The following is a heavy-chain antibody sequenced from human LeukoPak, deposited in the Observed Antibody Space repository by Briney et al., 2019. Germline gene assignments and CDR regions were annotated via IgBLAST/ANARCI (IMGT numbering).Heavy chain of an antibody. D-gene: IGHD2-2*01. V-gene: IGHV4-34*01. J-gene: IGHJ5*02. Sequence: SETLSLTCAVYGGSFSGYYWSWIRQPPGKGLEWIGEINHSGSTNYNPSLKSRVTISVDTSKNQFSLKLSSVTAADTAVYYCARGVVPAASSWGQGTLVTVSS. CDR3: ARGVVPAASS. CDR1: GGSFSGYY. CDR2: INHSGST.